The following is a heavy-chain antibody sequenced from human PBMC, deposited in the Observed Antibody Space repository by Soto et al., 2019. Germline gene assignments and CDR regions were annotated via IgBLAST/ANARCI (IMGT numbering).Heavy chain of an antibody. CDR2: MYYGGRT. CDR1: GGSISSYY. J-gene: IGHJ5*02. V-gene: IGHV4-59*08. Sequence: SETLSLTCTVSGGSISSYYWSWIRQPPGKGLEWIGYMYYGGRTNYNPSLKSRVTISVDTSKMQVSLKLSSVTAADTAVYFCARGTPSPLIVRSSRGPWFDPWGQGTLVTVS. CDR3: ARGTPSPLIVRSSRGPWFDP. D-gene: IGHD2-15*01.